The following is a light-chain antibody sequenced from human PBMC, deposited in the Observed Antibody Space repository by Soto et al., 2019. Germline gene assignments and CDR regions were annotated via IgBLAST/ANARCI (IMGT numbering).Light chain of an antibody. CDR3: QQTYSTPQT. J-gene: IGKJ1*01. V-gene: IGKV1-39*01. CDR2: AAS. CDR1: QSITRY. Sequence: DIQMTQSQSSLSASVGDRVTITCRASQSITRYLNWYQQKPGKAPKLLIDAASSLQSGVPSRFSGGASGTDFTLTISSLQPEDFATYYCQQTYSTPQTFGQGTKVEIK.